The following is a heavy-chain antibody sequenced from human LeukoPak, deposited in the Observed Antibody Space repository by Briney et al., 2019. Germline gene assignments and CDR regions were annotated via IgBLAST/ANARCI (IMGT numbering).Heavy chain of an antibody. CDR1: GFTFCRSE. CDR3: PRDHNPNYDRSGPTLA. Sequence: GGSLRLSCAASGFTFCRSELNRVRQAPGEGLEWVSYISSSGSTIYYADSVKGRFTISRDNAKNSLYLQMNSLSAQDTAVYYFPRDHNPNYDRSGPTLAWGQGTLVTVSS. V-gene: IGHV3-48*03. D-gene: IGHD3-10*01. CDR2: ISSSGSTI. J-gene: IGHJ4*02.